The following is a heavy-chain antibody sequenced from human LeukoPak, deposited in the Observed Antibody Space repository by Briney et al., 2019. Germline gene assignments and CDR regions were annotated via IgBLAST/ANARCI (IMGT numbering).Heavy chain of an antibody. D-gene: IGHD3-22*01. V-gene: IGHV4-4*07. J-gene: IGHJ5*02. CDR3: ARESRYYYDSSGYYYRKDGWFDP. CDR2: IYTSGST. Sequence: SETLSLTCTVSGGSISSYYWSWIRQPAGKGLEWIGRIYTSGSTNYNPSLKSRVTISVDTSKNQFSLKLSSVTAADTAVYYCARESRYYYDSSGYYYRKDGWFDPWGQGTLVTVSS. CDR1: GGSISSYY.